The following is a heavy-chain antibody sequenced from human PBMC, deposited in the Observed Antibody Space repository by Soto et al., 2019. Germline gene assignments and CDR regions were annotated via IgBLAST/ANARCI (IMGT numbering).Heavy chain of an antibody. CDR3: GSWSGFGEPNYFGY. V-gene: IGHV3-20*04. D-gene: IGHD3-10*01. CDR2: INWNGDST. CDR1: GFTFDDYG. J-gene: IGHJ4*02. Sequence: AGGSLRLSCAASGFTFDDYGMSWVRQAPGKGLEWVSGINWNGDSTGYGDSVKGRFAISRDNAKNSLYLQMNSLRAEDTALYYCGSWSGFGEPNYFGYWGQGTLVTVSS.